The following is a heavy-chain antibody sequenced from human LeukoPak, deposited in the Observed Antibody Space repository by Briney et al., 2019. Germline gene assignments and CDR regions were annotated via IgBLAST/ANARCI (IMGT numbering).Heavy chain of an antibody. J-gene: IGHJ4*02. V-gene: IGHV1-69*13. D-gene: IGHD3-16*01. Sequence: SVKVSCKASGGTFSSYAISWVRQAPGQGREWMGGIIPIFGTANYAQKFQGRVTITADESTSTAYMELSSLRSEGTAVYYCARTRLGVPDYWGQGTLVTVSS. CDR3: ARTRLGVPDY. CDR2: IIPIFGTA. CDR1: GGTFSSYA.